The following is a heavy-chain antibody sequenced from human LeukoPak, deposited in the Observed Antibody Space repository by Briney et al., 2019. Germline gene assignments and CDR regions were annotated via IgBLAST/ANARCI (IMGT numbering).Heavy chain of an antibody. V-gene: IGHV1-69*04. J-gene: IGHJ4*02. CDR1: GGTFSSYA. D-gene: IGHD2-2*01. CDR2: IIPIFGIA. CDR3: ASSHCSSTSCYSSQKYYFDY. Sequence: GASVTVSCKASGGTFSSYAISWVRQAPGQGLEWMGRIIPIFGIANYAQKFQGRVTITADKSTSTAYMELSSLRSEDTAVYYCASSHCSSTSCYSSQKYYFDYWGQGTLVTVSS.